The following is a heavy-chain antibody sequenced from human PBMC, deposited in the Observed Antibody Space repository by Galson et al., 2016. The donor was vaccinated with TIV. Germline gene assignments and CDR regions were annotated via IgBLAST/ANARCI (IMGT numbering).Heavy chain of an antibody. D-gene: IGHD7-27*01. V-gene: IGHV1-46*03. J-gene: IGHJ4*02. CDR2: INPSGGDA. Sequence: SVKVSCKGSGYTFTSYYIHWVRQAPGQGLEWMGRINPSGGDATYAQKFQGRVILTRDTSTSTIYMDLSSLTSDDTAVHFCGRERINWGNFDYWGQGTLVTVSS. CDR3: GRERINWGNFDY. CDR1: GYTFTSYY.